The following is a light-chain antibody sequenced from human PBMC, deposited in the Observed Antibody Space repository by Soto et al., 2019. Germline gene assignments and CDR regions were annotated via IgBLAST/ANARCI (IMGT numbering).Light chain of an antibody. Sequence: QSVLNQPPSASGTPGPRVTLSCSGNSSNIGSNNVNWYQQLPGTAPKLLIYSNDQRPSGVPDRFSGSKSGTSASQANSGLQSEDEADYYCASWDDSLNGLFGTGTKVTVL. J-gene: IGLJ1*01. V-gene: IGLV1-44*01. CDR2: SND. CDR3: ASWDDSLNGL. CDR1: SSNIGSNN.